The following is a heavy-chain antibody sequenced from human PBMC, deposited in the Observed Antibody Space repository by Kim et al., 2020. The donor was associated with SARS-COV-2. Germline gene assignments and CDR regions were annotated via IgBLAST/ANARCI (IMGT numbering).Heavy chain of an antibody. J-gene: IGHJ4*02. CDR1: GFTFSSYA. CDR3: AKVRSGYHTD. CDR2: ISGSGGST. Sequence: GGSLRLSCAASGFTFSSYAMTWVRQAPGKGLEWVSTISGSGGSTYYADSVRGRFTISRDNSKSTLYLQMNSLGADDTALYYCAKVRSGYHTDWGQGTLLTVSS. V-gene: IGHV3-23*01. D-gene: IGHD5-12*01.